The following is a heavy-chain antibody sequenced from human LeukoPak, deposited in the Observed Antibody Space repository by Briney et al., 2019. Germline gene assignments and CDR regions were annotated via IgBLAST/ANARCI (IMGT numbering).Heavy chain of an antibody. CDR2: IYYSGST. D-gene: IGHD1-26*01. V-gene: IGHV4-39*01. Sequence: PSETLSLTCTVSGGSISSSSYYWGWIRQPPGKGLEWIGSIYYSGSTYYNPSLKSRVTISVDTSKNQFSLKLGSVTAADTAVYYCARLSVGATTVDCWGQGTLVTVSS. J-gene: IGHJ4*02. CDR3: ARLSVGATTVDC. CDR1: GGSISSSSYY.